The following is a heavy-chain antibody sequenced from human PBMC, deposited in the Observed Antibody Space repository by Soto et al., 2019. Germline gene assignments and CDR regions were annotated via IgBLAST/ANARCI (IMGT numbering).Heavy chain of an antibody. CDR3: ARDKPSGYPPTYYYYYGMDV. CDR1: GFTVSSNY. J-gene: IGHJ6*02. V-gene: IGHV3-53*01. D-gene: IGHD3-3*01. CDR2: IYSGGST. Sequence: PGGSLRLSCAASGFTVSSNYMSWVRQAPGKGLEWVSVIYSGGSTYYADSVKGRFTISRDNSKNTLYLQMNSLRAEDTAVYYCARDKPSGYPPTYYYYYGMDVWGQGTTVTVSS.